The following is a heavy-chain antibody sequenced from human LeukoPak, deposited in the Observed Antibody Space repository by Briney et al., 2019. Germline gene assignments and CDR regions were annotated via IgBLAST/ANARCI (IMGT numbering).Heavy chain of an antibody. CDR3: ARGEPKYYYDSSGYPTLYFDY. D-gene: IGHD3-22*01. J-gene: IGHJ4*02. V-gene: IGHV3-64*01. CDR2: ISSNGGST. Sequence: GGSLRLSCAASGFTFSSYAMHWVRQAPGKGLEYVSAISSNGGSTYYANSVKGRFTISRDNSKNTLYLQMGSLRAEDMAVYYCARGEPKYYYDSSGYPTLYFDYWGQGTLVTVSS. CDR1: GFTFSSYA.